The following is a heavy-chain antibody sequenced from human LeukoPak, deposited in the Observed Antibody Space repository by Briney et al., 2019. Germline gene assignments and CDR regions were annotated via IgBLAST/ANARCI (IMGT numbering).Heavy chain of an antibody. CDR2: IDLSGSTL. V-gene: IGHV3-48*04. Sequence: PGGSLRLSCAASGFTFSDYTMNWVRQAPGKGLEWVSYIDLSGSTLYYVDSVKGRFTISRDNAKNSLYLQMNSLRAEDTGVYYCARDGGLRHFDYWGQGTLVTVSS. CDR3: ARDGGLRHFDY. J-gene: IGHJ4*02. CDR1: GFTFSDYT. D-gene: IGHD5-12*01.